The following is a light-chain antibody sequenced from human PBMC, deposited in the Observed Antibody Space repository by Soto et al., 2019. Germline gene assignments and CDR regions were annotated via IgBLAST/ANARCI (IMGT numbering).Light chain of an antibody. V-gene: IGLV2-14*01. CDR3: SSYTSSTTL. CDR1: SSDVGGYNY. Sequence: QSALTQPASVSGSPGQSITISCTGTSSDVGGYNYVSWYQQHPGKAPKLMIYDVSNRPSGVSNRFSGSKSDNTASLTISGLPAEDEADYCCSSYTSSTTLFGTGTKLTVL. J-gene: IGLJ1*01. CDR2: DVS.